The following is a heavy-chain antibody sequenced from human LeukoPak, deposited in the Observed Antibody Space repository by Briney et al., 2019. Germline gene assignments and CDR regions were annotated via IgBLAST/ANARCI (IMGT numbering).Heavy chain of an antibody. D-gene: IGHD3-22*01. CDR1: GYTFTGYY. J-gene: IGHJ4*02. V-gene: IGHV1-2*02. CDR3: ARFYYDSSGYFDY. Sequence: ASVKVSCKASGYTFTGYYMHWVRQAPGQGLVWMGWINPNSGGTNYAQKFQGRVTMTRDTSISTAYMELSRLRSDDTAVYYCARFYYDSSGYFDYWGQGTLVTVSS. CDR2: INPNSGGT.